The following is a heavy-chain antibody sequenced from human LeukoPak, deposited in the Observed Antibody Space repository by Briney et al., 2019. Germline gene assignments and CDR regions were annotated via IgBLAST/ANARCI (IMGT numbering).Heavy chain of an antibody. CDR2: IYSDGTT. D-gene: IGHD4-23*01. CDR3: ARNFPTVVTSFDY. V-gene: IGHV3-66*01. J-gene: IGHJ4*02. CDR1: GFTFSSYS. Sequence: GGSLRLSCAASGFTFSSYSMNWVRQAPGKGLEWVSVIYSDGTTYYADSVKGRFTISRDNSKNTLYLQMNSLRAEDTAVYYCARNFPTVVTSFDYWGQGTLVTVSS.